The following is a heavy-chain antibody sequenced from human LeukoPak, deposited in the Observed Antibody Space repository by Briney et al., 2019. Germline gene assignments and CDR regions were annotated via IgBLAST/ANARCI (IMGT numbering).Heavy chain of an antibody. V-gene: IGHV3-9*01. D-gene: IGHD3-22*01. CDR1: GFTFDDYA. Sequence: TGGSLRLSCAASGFTFDDYAMHWVRQAPGKGLEWVSGISWNSGSIGYADSVKGRFTISRDNAKNTLYLQMNSLRAEDTAVYYCAKDESEDYYDSSGYYYWGQGTLVTVSS. CDR2: ISWNSGSI. J-gene: IGHJ4*02. CDR3: AKDESEDYYDSSGYYY.